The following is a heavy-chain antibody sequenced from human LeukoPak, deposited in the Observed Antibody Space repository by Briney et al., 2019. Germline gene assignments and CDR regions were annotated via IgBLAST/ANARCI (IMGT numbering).Heavy chain of an antibody. CDR3: ARHTSRGVDY. J-gene: IGHJ4*02. CDR2: IYYSGST. CDR1: GGSISSYY. Sequence: PSETLSLTCTVSGGSISSYYWSWIRQPPGKGLEWVGYIYYSGSTNYNPPLKSRVTISVDTSKNQFSLKLSSVTAADTAVYYCARHTSRGVDYWGQGTLVTVSS. D-gene: IGHD2-2*01. V-gene: IGHV4-59*08.